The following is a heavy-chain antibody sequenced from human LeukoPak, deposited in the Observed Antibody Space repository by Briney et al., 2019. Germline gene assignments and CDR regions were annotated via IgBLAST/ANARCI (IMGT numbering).Heavy chain of an antibody. CDR2: IYYSGST. Sequence: SETLSLTCTVSGGSISSSSYYWGWIRQPPGKGLEWIGSIYYSGSTYYNPSLKSRVTISVDTSKNQFSLKLSSVTAADTAVYYCARDHRPAYYFDYWGQGTLVTVSS. J-gene: IGHJ4*02. CDR3: ARDHRPAYYFDY. V-gene: IGHV4-39*07. CDR1: GGSISSSSYY.